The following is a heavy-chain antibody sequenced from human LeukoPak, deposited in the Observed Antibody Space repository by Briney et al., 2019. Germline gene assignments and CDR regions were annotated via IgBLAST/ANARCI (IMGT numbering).Heavy chain of an antibody. CDR1: QFTFGYYA. Sequence: GGSLRLSCVASQFTFGYYAMSWVRQAPGKGLQWVSSISSSGRFTHYGDAVKGRFTISRDNAKNSLYLQMNSLRADDTAVYYCARNSSSWYYFDYWGQGTLVTVSS. CDR3: ARNSSSWYYFDY. D-gene: IGHD6-13*01. J-gene: IGHJ4*02. V-gene: IGHV3-21*01. CDR2: ISSSGRFT.